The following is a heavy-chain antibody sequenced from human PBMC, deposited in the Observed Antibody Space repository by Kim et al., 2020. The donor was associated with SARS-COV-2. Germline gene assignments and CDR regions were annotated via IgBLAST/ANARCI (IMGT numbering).Heavy chain of an antibody. Sequence: SVKVSCKASGGFFDNLALSWVRQAPGQGLEWMGGIIVVFNTTTYAQQFQGRVTITADEATNTASMDLRRLISEDTAVYYCVSMATTGDFFDHWGPGTLV. CDR3: VSMATTGDFFDH. CDR1: GGFFDNLA. V-gene: IGHV1-69*13. CDR2: IIVVFNTT. D-gene: IGHD1-1*01. J-gene: IGHJ4*02.